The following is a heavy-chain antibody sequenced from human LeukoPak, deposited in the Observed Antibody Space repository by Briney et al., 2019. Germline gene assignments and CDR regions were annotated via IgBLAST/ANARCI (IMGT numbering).Heavy chain of an antibody. CDR1: GFTFSLYS. J-gene: IGHJ6*03. Sequence: GGSLRLSCAASGFTFSLYSMNWVRQAPGKGLEWVSSISSSSNIYYADSVKGRFTISRDNAKNSLYLQIHSLRVEDTAVYYCAKDKRIQLWSPDYMDVWGKGTTVTISS. V-gene: IGHV3-21*01. D-gene: IGHD5-18*01. CDR3: AKDKRIQLWSPDYMDV. CDR2: ISSSSNI.